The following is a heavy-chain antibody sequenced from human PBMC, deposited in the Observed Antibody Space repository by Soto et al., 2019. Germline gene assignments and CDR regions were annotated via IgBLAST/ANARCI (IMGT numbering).Heavy chain of an antibody. J-gene: IGHJ4*02. CDR2: IYPGDSDT. D-gene: IGHD3-22*01. CDR1: GYSFTSYW. V-gene: IGHV5-51*01. CDR3: AANYSDSSGYSDF. Sequence: GESMKICRNGSGYSFTSYWIGWVRQMPGKGLEWMGIIYPGDSDTRYSPSFQGQVTISADKSISTAYLQWSSLKAPDTAMYYCAANYSDSSGYSDFWGQGTLVTVSS.